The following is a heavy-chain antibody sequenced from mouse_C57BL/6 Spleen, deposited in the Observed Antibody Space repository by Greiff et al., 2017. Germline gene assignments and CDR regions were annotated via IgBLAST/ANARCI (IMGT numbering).Heavy chain of an antibody. V-gene: IGHV5-17*01. CDR1: GFTFSDYG. CDR2: ISSGSSTI. CDR3: ARKHYGSSYGYFDV. D-gene: IGHD1-1*01. Sequence: EVKLVESGGGLVKPGGSLKLSCAASGFTFSDYGMHWVRQAPEKGLEWVAYISSGSSTIYYADTVKGRFTFTRDNAKNTLFLQMTSLRSEDTAMYYCARKHYGSSYGYFDVWGTGTTVTVSS. J-gene: IGHJ1*03.